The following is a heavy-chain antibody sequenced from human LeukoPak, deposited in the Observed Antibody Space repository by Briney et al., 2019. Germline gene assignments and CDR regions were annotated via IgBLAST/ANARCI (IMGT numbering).Heavy chain of an antibody. CDR1: GGSISHYY. V-gene: IGHV4-59*01. CDR2: IYYTGTT. Sequence: SETLSLTCTVSGGSISHYYWSWIRQPPGKGPEWIGYIYYTGTTNYDPSLKSRVTISVDTSKNQFSLKLNSVTAADTAVYYCAREDPQTKVPEGMDVWGQGTTVTVSS. CDR3: AREDPQTKVPEGMDV. D-gene: IGHD4/OR15-4a*01. J-gene: IGHJ6*02.